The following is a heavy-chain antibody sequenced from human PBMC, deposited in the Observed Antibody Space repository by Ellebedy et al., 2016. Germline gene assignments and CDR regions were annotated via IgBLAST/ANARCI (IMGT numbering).Heavy chain of an antibody. V-gene: IGHV1-3*01. CDR1: GYTFTSYA. CDR3: ACEHYYDSSGYYVSAQKNAFDI. Sequence: ASVKVSCKASGYTFTSYAMHWVRQAPGQRLEWMGWINAGNGNTKYSQKFQGRVTITRDTSASTAYMELSSLRSEDTAVYYCACEHYYDSSGYYVSAQKNAFDIWGQGTMVTVSS. CDR2: INAGNGNT. D-gene: IGHD3-22*01. J-gene: IGHJ3*02.